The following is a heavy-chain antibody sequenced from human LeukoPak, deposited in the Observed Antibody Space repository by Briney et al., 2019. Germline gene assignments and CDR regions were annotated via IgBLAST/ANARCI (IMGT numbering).Heavy chain of an antibody. V-gene: IGHV3-23*01. CDR3: AKGFACAEDRCCGLDS. CDR1: GLGFSRYA. Sequence: KPGGSLRFSCAASGLGFSRYAMTWVRQAPGKGLEWVSLITESGHSTYYTKSVKGRFTISRDNSKNTLFLQMNSLGVEDTALYFCAKGFACAEDRCCGLDSWGQGILVIVSS. D-gene: IGHD3-10*01. J-gene: IGHJ4*02. CDR2: ITESGHST.